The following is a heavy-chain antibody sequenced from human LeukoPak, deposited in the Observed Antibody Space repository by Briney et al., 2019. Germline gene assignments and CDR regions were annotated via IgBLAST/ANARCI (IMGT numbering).Heavy chain of an antibody. Sequence: ASVKASCKASGYTFTSYGISWVRQAPGQGLEWMGWISAYNGNTNYAQKLQGRVTMTTDTSTSTAYMELRSLRSDDTAVYYCARETYYYGSGSYYQDFDYWGQGTLVTVSS. CDR1: GYTFTSYG. CDR3: ARETYYYGSGSYYQDFDY. V-gene: IGHV1-18*01. CDR2: ISAYNGNT. J-gene: IGHJ4*02. D-gene: IGHD3-10*01.